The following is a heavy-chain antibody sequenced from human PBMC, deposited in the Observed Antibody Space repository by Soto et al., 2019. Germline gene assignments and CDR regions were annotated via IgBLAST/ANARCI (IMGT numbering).Heavy chain of an antibody. J-gene: IGHJ3*02. CDR3: ARGRVVVGFGGPRKGAFDI. CDR2: ISAYNGNT. CDR1: GYTFTSYG. D-gene: IGHD3-16*01. Sequence: QVQLVQSGAEVKKPGASVKVSCKASGYTFTSYGISWVRQAPGQGLEWMGWISAYNGNTNYAQKLQGRVTMTTDTSTSTAYMELRSLRSDDTAVYYGARGRVVVGFGGPRKGAFDIWGQGTMVTVSS. V-gene: IGHV1-18*01.